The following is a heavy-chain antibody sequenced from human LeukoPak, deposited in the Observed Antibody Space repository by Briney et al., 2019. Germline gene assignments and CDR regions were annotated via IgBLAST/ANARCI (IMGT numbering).Heavy chain of an antibody. J-gene: IGHJ5*02. Sequence: SETLSLTCTVSGGSISSYHGSWIRQPAGKGLEWIGRIYTSGSTNYNPSLKSRVTVSVDTSKNQFSLKLSSVTAADTAVYYCERDRRHCSGGSCYSWFDPWGQGTLVTVSS. V-gene: IGHV4-4*07. CDR2: IYTSGST. CDR1: GGSISSYH. CDR3: ERDRRHCSGGSCYSWFDP. D-gene: IGHD2-15*01.